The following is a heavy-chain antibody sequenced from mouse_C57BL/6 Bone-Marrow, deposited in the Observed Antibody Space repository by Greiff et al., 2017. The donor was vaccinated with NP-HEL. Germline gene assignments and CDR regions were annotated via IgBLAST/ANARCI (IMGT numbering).Heavy chain of an antibody. CDR2: FAPETGGT. CDR1: AYTFTDFE. CDR3: TNTVVS. Sequence: VQLQESGAELVRPGASVTLSCKASAYTFTDFEMHGGKQTPFLGREWIGAFAPETGGTAYNQKFKGKAILTADKSSSTAYMELRSLTSEDSAVYYCTNTVVSWGQGTLVTVSA. D-gene: IGHD1-1*01. V-gene: IGHV1-15*01. J-gene: IGHJ3*01.